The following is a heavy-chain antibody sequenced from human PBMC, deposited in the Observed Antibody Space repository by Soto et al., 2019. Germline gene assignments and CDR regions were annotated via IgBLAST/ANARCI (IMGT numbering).Heavy chain of an antibody. D-gene: IGHD3-9*01. CDR1: GYTFTSYD. J-gene: IGHJ3*02. V-gene: IGHV1-8*01. Sequence: ASVKVSCKVSGYTFTSYDINWVRQATGQGLEWMGWMNPNSGNTGYAQKFQGRVTMTRNTSISTAYMELSSLRSEDTAVYYCARVAYDILTGYLPFDAFDIWGQGTMVTVSS. CDR3: ARVAYDILTGYLPFDAFDI. CDR2: MNPNSGNT.